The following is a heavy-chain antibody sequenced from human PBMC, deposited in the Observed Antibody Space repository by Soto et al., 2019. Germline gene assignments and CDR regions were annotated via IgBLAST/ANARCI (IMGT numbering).Heavy chain of an antibody. J-gene: IGHJ6*02. Sequence: QVQLVQSGAEVKKPGASVKVSCKASGYTFTSYGISWVRQAPGQGLEWMGWISAYNGNTNYAQKPQGRVTMTTDTSTSTAYMELRSLRSDDTAVYYCAREADYYDSSGYPSDYYGMDVWGQGTTVTVSS. CDR1: GYTFTSYG. CDR2: ISAYNGNT. CDR3: AREADYYDSSGYPSDYYGMDV. D-gene: IGHD3-22*01. V-gene: IGHV1-18*04.